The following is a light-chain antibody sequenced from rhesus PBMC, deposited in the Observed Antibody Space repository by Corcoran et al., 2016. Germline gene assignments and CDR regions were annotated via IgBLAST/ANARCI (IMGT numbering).Light chain of an antibody. CDR2: KAS. CDR1: QGISSW. V-gene: IGKV1-22*01. Sequence: DIQMTQSPSSLSTSVGDKVTITCRASQGISSWLAWYQQKPGKAPKLLIYKASSLQSGVPSRFSGSGSGTDITHTISSLQPVDVATYYCLQYSSGPPTFGQGTKVEIK. J-gene: IGKJ1*01. CDR3: LQYSSGPPT.